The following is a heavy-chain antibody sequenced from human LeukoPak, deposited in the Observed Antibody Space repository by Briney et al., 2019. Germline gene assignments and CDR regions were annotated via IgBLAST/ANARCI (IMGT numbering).Heavy chain of an antibody. D-gene: IGHD4-17*01. V-gene: IGHV1-2*02. CDR3: AIRYGDYTLFDY. CDR1: GYTFTGYY. CDR2: INPKSGDA. Sequence: GASVKVSCKASGYTFTGYYMHWVRQAPGQGPEWMGWINPKSGDANNTQKFQGRVTLTRDTSISTAYMELSRLTSDDTAVYYCAIRYGDYTLFDYWGQGTLVTVSS. J-gene: IGHJ4*02.